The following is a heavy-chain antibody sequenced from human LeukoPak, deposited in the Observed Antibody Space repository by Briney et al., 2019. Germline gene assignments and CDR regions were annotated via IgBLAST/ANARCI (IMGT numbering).Heavy chain of an antibody. D-gene: IGHD6-6*01. Sequence: PSETLSLTCTVSGGSISSYYWSWIRQPPGKGLEWLGRIYSSGSTNYNPSLKSRVTMSVDTSKNQFSLKLSSVTAADTAVYYCAREDYSSSSSWFGPWGQGTLVTVSS. CDR2: IYSSGST. J-gene: IGHJ5*02. CDR1: GGSISSYY. CDR3: AREDYSSSSSWFGP. V-gene: IGHV4-4*07.